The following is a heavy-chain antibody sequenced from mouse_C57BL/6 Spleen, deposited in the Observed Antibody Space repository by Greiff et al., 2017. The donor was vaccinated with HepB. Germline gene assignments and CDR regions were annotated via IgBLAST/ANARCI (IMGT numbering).Heavy chain of an antibody. CDR2: INPSNGGT. CDR1: GYTFTSYW. Sequence: QVQLQQPGTELVKPGASVKLSCKASGYTFTSYWMHWVKQRPGQGLEWIGNINPSNGGTNYNETFKSKATLTVDKTSSTAYMQLSSLTSEDSAVYEGASKDPYDAMDYWGQGTSVTVSA. J-gene: IGHJ4*01. V-gene: IGHV1-53*01. CDR3: ASKDPYDAMDY.